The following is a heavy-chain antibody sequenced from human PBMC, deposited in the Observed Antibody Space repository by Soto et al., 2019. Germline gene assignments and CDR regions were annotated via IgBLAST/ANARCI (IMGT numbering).Heavy chain of an antibody. V-gene: IGHV4-30-2*01. J-gene: IGHJ5*02. CDR2: IYHSGST. CDR1: GDSISSGGYS. D-gene: IGHD4-4*01. CDR3: ARGHDYNKQELDP. Sequence: SETLSLTCAVSGDSISSGGYSWSWIRQPPGKGLEWIGYIYHSGSTYYNPSLKSRVTISLDRSKNQFSLKLSSVTAADTAVYYCARGHDYNKQELDPWGQGTLVTVSS.